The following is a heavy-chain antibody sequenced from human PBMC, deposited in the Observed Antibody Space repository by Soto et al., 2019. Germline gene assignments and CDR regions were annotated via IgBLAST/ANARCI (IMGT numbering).Heavy chain of an antibody. CDR1: GFRYSSHV. CDR2: ISGSGGGT. Sequence: EVELLDSGGELVQPGGSLRLSCAASGFRYSSHVMSWVRQAPGKGLEWVSSISGSGGGTYYADSVKGRFIISRDNSKNTLDLQMNSLRVEDTAVYYCAKGWCDSWGQGTLVTVSS. CDR3: AKGWCDS. V-gene: IGHV3-23*01. J-gene: IGHJ5*01.